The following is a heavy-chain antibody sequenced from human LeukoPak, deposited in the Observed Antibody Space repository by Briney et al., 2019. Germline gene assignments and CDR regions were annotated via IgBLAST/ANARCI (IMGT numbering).Heavy chain of an antibody. J-gene: IGHJ4*02. CDR2: INHSGST. Sequence: SETLSLTCAVYGGSFSGYYWSWIRQPPGKGLEWIGEINHSGSTNYNPSLKSRVTISVDTSKNQFSLKLSSVTAADTAVYYCARGSLYYDSSGYSIYFDYWGQGTLVTVSS. V-gene: IGHV4-34*01. D-gene: IGHD3-22*01. CDR1: GGSFSGYY. CDR3: ARGSLYYDSSGYSIYFDY.